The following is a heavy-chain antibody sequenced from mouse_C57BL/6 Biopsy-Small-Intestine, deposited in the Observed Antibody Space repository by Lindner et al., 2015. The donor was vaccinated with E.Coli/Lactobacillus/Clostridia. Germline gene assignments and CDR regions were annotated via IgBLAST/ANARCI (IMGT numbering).Heavy chain of an antibody. CDR1: GYTFTDYN. J-gene: IGHJ2*01. CDR2: INPNNGGT. D-gene: IGHD1-2*01. V-gene: IGHV1-22*01. CDR3: ARWGDGERVYYFDY. Sequence: VQLQESGPELVKPGASVKMSCKASGYTFTDYNMHWVKQSHGKSLEWIGYINPNNGGTSYNQKFKGKATLTVNKSSSTAYMELRSLTSEDSAVYYCARWGDGERVYYFDYWGQGTTLTVSS.